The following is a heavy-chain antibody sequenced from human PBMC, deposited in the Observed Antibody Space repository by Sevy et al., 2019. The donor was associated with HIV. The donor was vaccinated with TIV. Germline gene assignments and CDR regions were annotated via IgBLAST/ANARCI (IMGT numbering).Heavy chain of an antibody. D-gene: IGHD3-9*01. CDR1: GFTSSSYA. J-gene: IGHJ4*02. CDR3: ARDRATSATGTLFDY. Sequence: GWSLRLSCAASGFTSSSYAMSWVRQPPGRGLEWVSTLSDSGVSTYYADSVKGRFTISRDNSKNILYLQMNSLRAEDTAVYYCARDRATSATGTLFDYWGQGTLVTVSS. CDR2: LSDSGVST. V-gene: IGHV3-23*01.